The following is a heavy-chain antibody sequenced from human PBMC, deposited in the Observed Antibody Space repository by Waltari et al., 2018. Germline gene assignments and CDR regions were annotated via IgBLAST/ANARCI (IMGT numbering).Heavy chain of an antibody. J-gene: IGHJ4*02. V-gene: IGHV1-3*01. CDR1: GYTFTGYA. CDR2: INSNSGNI. CDR3: VRGYHGGAWIVDY. Sequence: QVQLVQSGAEVKKPGASVKVSCKASGYTFTGYAMHWVRQAPGHRLECMGWINSNSGNIEVSQKFGGRVTITRDTSLSTAYMEMGSLRYEDTAIYYCVRGYHGGAWIVDYWGQGTPVTVSS. D-gene: IGHD1-1*01.